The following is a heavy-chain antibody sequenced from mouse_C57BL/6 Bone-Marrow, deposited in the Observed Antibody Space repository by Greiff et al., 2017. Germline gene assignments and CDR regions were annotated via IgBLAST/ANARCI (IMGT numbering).Heavy chain of an antibody. Sequence: QVQLQQPGAELVKPGASVKMSCKASGYTFTSYWITWVKQRPGQGLEWIGDIYPGSGSTNYNEKFKSKATLTVETSSSTAYRQLSSLTSEDSAVYYCARGRLLRYFDVWGTGTTVTVSS. CDR3: ARGRLLRYFDV. CDR1: GYTFTSYW. CDR2: IYPGSGST. V-gene: IGHV1-55*01. J-gene: IGHJ1*03. D-gene: IGHD2-3*01.